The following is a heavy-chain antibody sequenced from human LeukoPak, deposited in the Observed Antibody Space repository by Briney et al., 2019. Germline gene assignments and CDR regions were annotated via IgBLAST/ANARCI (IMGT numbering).Heavy chain of an antibody. CDR2: IYSSGST. Sequence: PSETLSLTCTVSGGSISSYYWSWIRQPPGKGLEWIGYIYSSGSTNYNPSLKSRVTISVETSKEQFSLKLSSVTAADTALYYCARTYSTSSNFDCWGQGTLVTVSS. CDR1: GGSISSYY. J-gene: IGHJ4*02. V-gene: IGHV4-4*09. CDR3: ARTYSTSSNFDC. D-gene: IGHD2-2*01.